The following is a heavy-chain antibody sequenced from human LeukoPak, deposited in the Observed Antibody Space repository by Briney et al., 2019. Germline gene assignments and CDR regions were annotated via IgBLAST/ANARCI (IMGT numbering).Heavy chain of an antibody. CDR2: IFYTGKT. Sequence: SETLSLTCTVSGGSVYTSDYYWGWVRQPPGKGPEWIGDIFYTGKTNYNPSLKSRVTISIDTSKNQFSLKLTSVTAADTAVYYCARVFDSWGQGTLVAVSS. V-gene: IGHV4-39*07. J-gene: IGHJ4*02. CDR3: ARVFDS. CDR1: GGSVYTSDYY.